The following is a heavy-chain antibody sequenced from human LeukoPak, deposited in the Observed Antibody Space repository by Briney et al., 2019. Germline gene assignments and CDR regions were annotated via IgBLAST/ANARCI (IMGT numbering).Heavy chain of an antibody. V-gene: IGHV3-23*01. J-gene: IGHJ4*02. CDR2: ISGSGGST. CDR3: AKESDFWSGYPIFFDY. D-gene: IGHD3-3*01. CDR1: GFTFGSYA. Sequence: QPGGSLRLSCAASGFTFGSYAMSWVRQAPGKGLEWVSAISGSGGSTYYADSVKGRFTISRDNSKNTLYLQMNSLRAEDTAVYYCAKESDFWSGYPIFFDYWGQGTLVTVSS.